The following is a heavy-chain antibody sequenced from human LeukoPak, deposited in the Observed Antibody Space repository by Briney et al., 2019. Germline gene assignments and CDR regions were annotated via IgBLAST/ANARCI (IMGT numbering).Heavy chain of an antibody. D-gene: IGHD3-22*01. Sequence: GGSLRLSCTASGFTFSNYGMHWVRQAPGKGLEWVAFIRYDGSNKYYADSVKGRFTISRDNSKNTLYLQMNSLRAEDTAVYYCSRSRSGFGYFDYWGQGTLVTVSS. V-gene: IGHV3-30*02. J-gene: IGHJ4*02. CDR1: GFTFSNYG. CDR3: SRSRSGFGYFDY. CDR2: IRYDGSNK.